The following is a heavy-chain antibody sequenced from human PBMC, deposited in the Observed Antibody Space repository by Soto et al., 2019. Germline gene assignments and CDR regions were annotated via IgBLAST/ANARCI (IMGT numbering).Heavy chain of an antibody. J-gene: IGHJ5*02. V-gene: IGHV2-5*02. CDR1: GFSLSTSGVG. CDR2: IYWDDDK. CDR3: AHSVLEPMVELGRFDP. Sequence: KESGPTLVKPTQTLTLTCTFSGFSLSTSGVGVGWIRQPPGKALEWLALIYWDDDKRYSPSLKSRLTITKDTSKNQVVLTMTNMDPVDTATYYCAHSVLEPMVELGRFDPWGQGTLVTVSS. D-gene: IGHD7-27*01.